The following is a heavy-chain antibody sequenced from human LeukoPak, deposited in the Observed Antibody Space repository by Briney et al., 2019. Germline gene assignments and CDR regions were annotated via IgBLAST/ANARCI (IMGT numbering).Heavy chain of an antibody. D-gene: IGHD1-26*01. Sequence: GASVKVSCKASGYTFTGHYLHWVRQAPGQGLEWMGWINPNSGGTNYAQKFQGRVTMTRDTSISTAYMELSRLRSDDTAVYYCARPGIVGALGDFDYWGQGTLVTVSS. J-gene: IGHJ4*02. CDR2: INPNSGGT. V-gene: IGHV1-2*02. CDR1: GYTFTGHY. CDR3: ARPGIVGALGDFDY.